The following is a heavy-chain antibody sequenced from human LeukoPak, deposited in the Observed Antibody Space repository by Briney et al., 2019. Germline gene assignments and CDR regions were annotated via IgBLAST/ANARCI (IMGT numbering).Heavy chain of an antibody. CDR1: GFTFSTYG. D-gene: IGHD2-8*02. J-gene: IGHJ4*02. CDR3: ARCTGGSCAFDY. Sequence: PGGSLRLSCAASGFTFSTYGMHWVRQAPGKGLEWVALIWFDGSKRYYGDSLKGRFTVSRDNSKNTLYLQVDSLRAEDTAVYYCARCTGGSCAFDYWGQGTLVTVSS. V-gene: IGHV3-33*01. CDR2: IWFDGSKR.